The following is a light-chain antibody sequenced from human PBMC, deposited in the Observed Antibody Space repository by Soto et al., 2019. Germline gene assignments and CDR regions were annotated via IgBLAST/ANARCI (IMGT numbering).Light chain of an antibody. J-gene: IGKJ1*01. Sequence: DIQMTQSPSTLSASVGDRVTITCRASQSLSTWLAWFQQKPGKAPKVLIYDASNLESGVPSRFSGSGSGTEFTLTISSLQPDDFATYYCQQYDSYSWTFGQGTKVDIK. V-gene: IGKV1-5*01. CDR2: DAS. CDR3: QQYDSYSWT. CDR1: QSLSTW.